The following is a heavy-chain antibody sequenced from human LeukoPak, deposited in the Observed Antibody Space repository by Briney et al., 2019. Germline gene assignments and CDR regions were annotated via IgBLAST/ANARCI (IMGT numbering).Heavy chain of an antibody. Sequence: PGGSLRLSCAASGFTFNKYAMNWVRQPPGKGLEWVSSIAGTGGSTYYADSVKGRFTLSRDNSKNTLYLQMNSLRAEDTAVYYCAKDPSSSYGHFDYWGQGTLVTVSS. V-gene: IGHV3-23*01. CDR2: IAGTGGST. CDR1: GFTFNKYA. J-gene: IGHJ4*02. D-gene: IGHD6-13*01. CDR3: AKDPSSSYGHFDY.